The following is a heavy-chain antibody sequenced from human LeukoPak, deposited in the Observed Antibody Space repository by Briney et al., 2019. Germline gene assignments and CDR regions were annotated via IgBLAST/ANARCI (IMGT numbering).Heavy chain of an antibody. D-gene: IGHD3-22*01. CDR1: GFTLSSYW. CDR3: ARDGYYYDSSGYYYYFDY. J-gene: IGHJ4*02. V-gene: IGHV3-7*03. Sequence: PGGSLRLSCAASGFTLSSYWMSWVRQAPGKGLEWVANINQGGSEKYYVDSVKGRFTISRDNAKNSLYLQMNSLRAEDTAVYYCARDGYYYDSSGYYYYFDYWGQGTLVTVSS. CDR2: INQGGSEK.